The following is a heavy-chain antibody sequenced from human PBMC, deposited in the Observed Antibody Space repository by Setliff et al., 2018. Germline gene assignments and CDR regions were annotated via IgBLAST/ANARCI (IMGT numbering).Heavy chain of an antibody. D-gene: IGHD2-15*01. CDR3: ARDHCSGGSCYWFDP. CDR1: GFSFSNHN. J-gene: IGHJ5*02. V-gene: IGHV3-21*01. Sequence: GGSLRLSCAASGFSFSNHNMNWFRQIPGKGLEWVSAICGGCSDRHYADSVKGRFTISRDDADSSLYLYMNSLRVDDTAVYYCARDHCSGGSCYWFDPWGQGTLVTVSS. CDR2: ICGGCSDR.